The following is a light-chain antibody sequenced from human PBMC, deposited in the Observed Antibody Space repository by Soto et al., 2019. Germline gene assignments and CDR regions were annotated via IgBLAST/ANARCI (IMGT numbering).Light chain of an antibody. CDR3: SSYTSSSTLG. Sequence: QSAPTQPASVSGSPGQSITISCTGTSSDVGGYNYVSWYQQHPGKAPKLMIYDVSNRPSGVSNRFSGSKSGNTASLTISGLQAEDEADYYCSSYTSSSTLGFGGGTQLTVL. CDR1: SSDVGGYNY. V-gene: IGLV2-14*01. CDR2: DVS. J-gene: IGLJ2*01.